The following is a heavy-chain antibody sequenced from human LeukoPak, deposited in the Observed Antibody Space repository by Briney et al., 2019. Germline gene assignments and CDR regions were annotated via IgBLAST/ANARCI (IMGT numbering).Heavy chain of an antibody. V-gene: IGHV4-59*01. CDR2: IYYSGST. Sequence: PSETLSLTCTASGGSISSYYWSWVRQPPGKGLEWIGYIYYSGSTNYNPSLKSRVTISVDTSKNQFSLKLSSVTAADTAVYYCARGSGYSSSWYPYYYGMGVWGQGTTVTVSS. CDR3: ARGSGYSSSWYPYYYGMGV. D-gene: IGHD6-13*01. CDR1: GGSISSYY. J-gene: IGHJ6*02.